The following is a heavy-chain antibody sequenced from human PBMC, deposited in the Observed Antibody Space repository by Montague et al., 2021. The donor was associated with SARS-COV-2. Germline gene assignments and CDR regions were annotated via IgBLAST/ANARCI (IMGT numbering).Heavy chain of an antibody. D-gene: IGHD3-3*01. CDR2: IDNDGSST. CDR3: ARGVGITIFGDLSLEGDYYYGMDV. Sequence: SLRLSCAASGFTFRSHWMHWVRQVPEKGLVWVSRIDNDGSSTNYVDSVKGRFTISRDNAKNTLDLQMHSLRVEDTAVYFCARGVGITIFGDLSLEGDYYYGMDVWGQGTAVPVSS. J-gene: IGHJ6*02. V-gene: IGHV3-74*01. CDR1: GFTFRSHW.